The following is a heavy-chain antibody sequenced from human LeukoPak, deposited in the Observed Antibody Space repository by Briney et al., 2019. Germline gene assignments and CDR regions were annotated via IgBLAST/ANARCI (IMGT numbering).Heavy chain of an antibody. Sequence: SQTLSLTCTVSGDSITRGGYYWSWIRQFPGKGLEWIGYIYYSGSTYYNPSLKSRVTISVDTSKSQCSLRLSSVTAADTAVYYCARDFRGVRGVGGNWFDPWGQGTLVTVSS. D-gene: IGHD3-10*01. J-gene: IGHJ5*02. CDR1: GDSITRGGYY. CDR2: IYYSGST. V-gene: IGHV4-31*03. CDR3: ARDFRGVRGVGGNWFDP.